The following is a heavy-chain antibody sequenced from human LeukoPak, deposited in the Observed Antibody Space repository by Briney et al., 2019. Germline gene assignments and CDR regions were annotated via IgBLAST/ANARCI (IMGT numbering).Heavy chain of an antibody. CDR3: ARVSDISVAAYFDY. J-gene: IGHJ4*02. CDR1: GFTFSSYW. D-gene: IGHD6-19*01. V-gene: IGHV3-7*03. CDR2: IKPDGGET. Sequence: GGSLRLSCAASGFTFSSYWMNWVRQAPGKGLEWVANIKPDGGETYYVDSVEGRFTISRDNAKNSLYLQMNSLRAEDTALYYCARVSDISVAAYFDYWGQGTLVTVSS.